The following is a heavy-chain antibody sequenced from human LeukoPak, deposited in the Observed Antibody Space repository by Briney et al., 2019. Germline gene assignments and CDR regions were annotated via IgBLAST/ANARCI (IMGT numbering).Heavy chain of an antibody. D-gene: IGHD2-15*01. CDR3: TRQGYCSGGSCYYYYYYMDV. J-gene: IGHJ6*03. CDR2: TRSKANSYAT. Sequence: GGSLKLSCAASGFTFSGSAMHWVRQASGKGLEWVGRTRSKANSYATAYAASVKGRFTISRDDSKNTAYLQMNSLKTEDTAVYYCTRQGYCSGGSCYYYYYYMDVWGKGTTVTVSS. V-gene: IGHV3-73*01. CDR1: GFTFSGSA.